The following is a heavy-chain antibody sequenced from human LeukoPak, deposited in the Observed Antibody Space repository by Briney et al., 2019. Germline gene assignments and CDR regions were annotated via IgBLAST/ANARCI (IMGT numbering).Heavy chain of an antibody. J-gene: IGHJ6*02. CDR2: LSCSSSSI. Sequence: PGGSLRLSCAASGFTFSIYGMNWVRQAPGKGLEWVSSLSCSSSSIYYAGAVKGRFTISRDNARNSLYLQMNSLRADDTAVYYCARDRGIVATRVRRDYYYYGMDVWGQGTTVTVS. D-gene: IGHD5-12*01. CDR1: GFTFSIYG. CDR3: ARDRGIVATRVRRDYYYYGMDV. V-gene: IGHV3-21*01.